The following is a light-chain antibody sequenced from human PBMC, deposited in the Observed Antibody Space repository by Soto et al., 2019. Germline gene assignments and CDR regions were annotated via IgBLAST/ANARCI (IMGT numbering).Light chain of an antibody. J-gene: IGKJ1*01. CDR1: HSVTLN. Sequence: ETVMTQSPATLSVSPGERATLSCRASHSVTLNLAWYQQTPGQSPRLLIYGASTRATGGPARFSGSVSGTEFTLTISSRQSEDFAVYYCQQYNNRPQTFGQGTRVEI. CDR3: QQYNNRPQT. V-gene: IGKV3-15*01. CDR2: GAS.